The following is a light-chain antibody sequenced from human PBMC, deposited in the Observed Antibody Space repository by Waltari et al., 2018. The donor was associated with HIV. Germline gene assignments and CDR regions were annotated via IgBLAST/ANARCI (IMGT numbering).Light chain of an antibody. CDR2: SAS. J-gene: IGKJ5*01. V-gene: IGKV1-39*01. CDR1: QTIDTD. CDR3: QQSVSTPIT. Sequence: DIQLTQSPSSLSASVGDRVTITCRASQTIDTDLNLYKQSHGEAPYLLIYSASSLQSGVPSRVSGSGSGTDFTHIINSLQPGNFATYDCQQSVSTPITFGQGTRL.